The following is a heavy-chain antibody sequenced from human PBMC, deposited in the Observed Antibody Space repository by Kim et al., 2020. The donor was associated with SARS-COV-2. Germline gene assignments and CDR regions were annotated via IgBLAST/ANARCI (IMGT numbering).Heavy chain of an antibody. J-gene: IGHJ4*02. D-gene: IGHD2-8*01. Sequence: GGSLRLSCAASGFTFSSYWMNWVRQAPGKGLVWVSRIAPDGSTTNYADSVKGRFTISRDNAKNTLYLQVNSLRADDTAVYYCIRATYYGTNGNPFDYWGPGTLVPVSS. CDR3: IRATYYGTNGNPFDY. V-gene: IGHV3-74*01. CDR2: IAPDGSTT. CDR1: GFTFSSYW.